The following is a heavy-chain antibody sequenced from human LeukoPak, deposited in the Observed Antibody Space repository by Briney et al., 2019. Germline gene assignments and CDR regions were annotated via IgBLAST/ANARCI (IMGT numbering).Heavy chain of an antibody. CDR1: GYTFTSYG. CDR2: ISAYNGNT. D-gene: IGHD3-10*01. Sequence: ASVKVSCKASGYTFTSYGISWVRQAPGQGLEWMGWISAYNGNTNYAQKLQGRVTMTTDTSTSTAYMELRSLRSDDTAVYYCARDRGTMVRGVIIFYFDYWGQGTLVTVSS. V-gene: IGHV1-18*01. CDR3: ARDRGTMVRGVIIFYFDY. J-gene: IGHJ4*02.